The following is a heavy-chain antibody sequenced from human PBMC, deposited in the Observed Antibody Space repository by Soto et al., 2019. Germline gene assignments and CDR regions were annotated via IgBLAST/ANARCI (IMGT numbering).Heavy chain of an antibody. CDR2: TYWDDDK. V-gene: IGHV2-5*02. Sequence: QITLNESGPPVVRPTETLTLTCRFSGFSLTTSGVGVGWIRQSPGKAPEWLALTYWDDDKRYSASLKSRLTITKDTSKNQVVLTVSDLDPTDTATYYCAHRVLRTVFGVVTTTAIYFDFWGQGTPVAVSS. CDR3: AHRVLRTVFGVVTTTAIYFDF. CDR1: GFSLTTSGVG. J-gene: IGHJ4*02. D-gene: IGHD3-3*01.